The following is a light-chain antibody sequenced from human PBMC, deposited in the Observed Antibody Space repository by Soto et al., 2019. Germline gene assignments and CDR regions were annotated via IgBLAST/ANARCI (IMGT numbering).Light chain of an antibody. Sequence: QSVLTQPASVSGSPGQSITISCTGTSSDVGGYNYVSWYQQHPGKAPKLMIYDVSNRPSGVSNRFSGSKPGNTASLTISGLQAEDEADYYCSSYISSSTYVFGTGTKVTVL. CDR3: SSYISSSTYV. V-gene: IGLV2-14*01. CDR1: SSDVGGYNY. CDR2: DVS. J-gene: IGLJ1*01.